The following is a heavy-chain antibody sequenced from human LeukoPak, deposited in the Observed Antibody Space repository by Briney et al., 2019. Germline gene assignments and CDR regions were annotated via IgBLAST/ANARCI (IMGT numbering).Heavy chain of an antibody. J-gene: IGHJ4*02. CDR1: GGSISSYY. D-gene: IGHD3/OR15-3a*01. V-gene: IGHV4-59*01. Sequence: PSETLSLTCTVSGGSISSYYWSWIRQPPGKGLEWIGCIYYSGSTNYNPSLKSRVAISVDTPKNQFSLKLSSVTAADTAVYYCARSHSVWTSFDYWGQGTLVTVSS. CDR2: IYYSGST. CDR3: ARSHSVWTSFDY.